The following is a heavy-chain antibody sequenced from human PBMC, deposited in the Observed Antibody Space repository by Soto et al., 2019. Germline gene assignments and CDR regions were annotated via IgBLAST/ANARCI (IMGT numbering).Heavy chain of an antibody. Sequence: GGSLRLSCAASGFTFNTYWMDWVRQTPGKGLEWVANINQDGSEKNYVDSVKGRFTIYRDNAKNSLYLQMSSLTAEDSALYYCSRSLNSWGQGTLVTVST. CDR2: INQDGSEK. J-gene: IGHJ4*02. CDR3: SRSLNS. V-gene: IGHV3-7*01. CDR1: GFTFNTYW.